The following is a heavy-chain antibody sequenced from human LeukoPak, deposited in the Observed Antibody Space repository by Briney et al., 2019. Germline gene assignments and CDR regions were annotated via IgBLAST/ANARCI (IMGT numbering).Heavy chain of an antibody. V-gene: IGHV1-24*01. CDR3: ATASSFGVDGYYFDY. CDR2: FDPEDGET. Sequence: GASVKVSCKVSGYTLTELSMHWVRQAPGKGLEWMGGFDPEDGETICAQKFQGRVTMTEDTSTDTAYMELSSLRSEDTAVYYCATASSFGVDGYYFDYWGQGTLVTVSS. J-gene: IGHJ4*02. D-gene: IGHD3-3*01. CDR1: GYTLTELS.